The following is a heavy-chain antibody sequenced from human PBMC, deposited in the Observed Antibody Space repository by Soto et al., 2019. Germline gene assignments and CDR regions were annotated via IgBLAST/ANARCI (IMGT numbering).Heavy chain of an antibody. J-gene: IGHJ4*02. Sequence: EEKLLESGGGLVQSGGSLRLSCAASGFTFSHYAMNWVRQAPGKGLEWISTISDRDGSTYYADSVKGRFTVSRDNFNNMVYLQMNSLRAEDTGAYYCAQALRDTSTGGLWGQGTLVTVSS. CDR1: GFTFSHYA. V-gene: IGHV3-23*01. CDR2: ISDRDGST. D-gene: IGHD4-17*01. CDR3: AQALRDTSTGGL.